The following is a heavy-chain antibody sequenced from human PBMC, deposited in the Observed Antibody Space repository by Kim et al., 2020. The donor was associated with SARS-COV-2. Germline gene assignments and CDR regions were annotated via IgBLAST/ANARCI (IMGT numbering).Heavy chain of an antibody. D-gene: IGHD3-22*01. CDR3: ATDGGGYDSSGYYHFSDY. Sequence: KCRFTISRDTAKNSLYLQMNSLRAEDTALYYCATDGGGYDSSGYYHFSDYWGQGTLVTVSS. J-gene: IGHJ4*02. V-gene: IGHV3-9*01.